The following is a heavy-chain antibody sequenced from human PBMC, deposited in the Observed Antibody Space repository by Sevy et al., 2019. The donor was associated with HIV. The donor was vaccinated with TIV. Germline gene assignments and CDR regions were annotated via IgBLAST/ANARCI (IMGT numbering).Heavy chain of an antibody. J-gene: IGHJ4*02. D-gene: IGHD2-15*01. CDR1: GGSISSYY. CDR2: IYYSGST. CDR3: ARERNGGFDY. Sequence: SETLSLTCTVSGGSISSYYWSWIRQPPGKGLEWIGYIYYSGSTNYNPSLKSRVTISVDTSKNQFSLKLSSVTAADTAVYYFARERNGGFDYWCQGTLVTVSS. V-gene: IGHV4-59*01.